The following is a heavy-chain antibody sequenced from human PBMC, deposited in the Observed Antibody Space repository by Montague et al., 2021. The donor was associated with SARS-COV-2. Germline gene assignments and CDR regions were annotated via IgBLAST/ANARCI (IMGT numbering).Heavy chain of an antibody. J-gene: IGHJ6*02. V-gene: IGHV4-39*07. CDR1: GGSISSSSYY. Sequence: SETLSLTCTVSGGSISSSSYYWGWLRQPPGKGLEWIGSIYYSGSTYYTPSLKSRVTISADTSKNQFSLKLGSVTAADTAVYYCARVGRQQLVRLSGMDVWGQGTTVTVSS. CDR2: IYYSGST. CDR3: ARVGRQQLVRLSGMDV. D-gene: IGHD6-13*01.